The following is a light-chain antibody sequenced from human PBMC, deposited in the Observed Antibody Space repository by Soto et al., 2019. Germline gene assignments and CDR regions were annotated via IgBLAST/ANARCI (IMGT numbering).Light chain of an antibody. CDR3: AAWDDSLKV. CDR1: SSNIGSNY. J-gene: IGLJ1*01. CDR2: RNN. Sequence: QSVLTQPPSASGTPGQRVTISCSGSSSNIGSNYVYWYQQLPGTAPKLLIYRNNQRPSGVPDRFSGSKSGTSASLAISGLRSEDEAYYYCAAWDDSLKVFGTGTNVTVL. V-gene: IGLV1-47*01.